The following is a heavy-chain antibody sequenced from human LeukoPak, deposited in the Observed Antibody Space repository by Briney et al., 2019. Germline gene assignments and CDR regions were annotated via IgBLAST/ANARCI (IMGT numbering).Heavy chain of an antibody. Sequence: GGSLRLSCAASGFTFSSYAVSWVRQAPGKGLEWVSAISGSGGSTYYADSVKGRFTISRDNSKNTLYLQMNSLRAEDTAVYYCAKSGNFGVVNYYFDYWGQGTLVTVSS. CDR3: AKSGNFGVVNYYFDY. CDR2: ISGSGGST. D-gene: IGHD3-3*01. V-gene: IGHV3-23*01. J-gene: IGHJ4*02. CDR1: GFTFSSYA.